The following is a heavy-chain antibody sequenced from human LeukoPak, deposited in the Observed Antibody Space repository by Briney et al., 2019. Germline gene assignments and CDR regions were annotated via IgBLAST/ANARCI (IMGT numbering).Heavy chain of an antibody. Sequence: GASVKVSCKASGYTFTSYGISWVRQAPGQGLEWMGWISAYNGNTNYPQKLQGRVTMTTDTSTSTAYMELRSLRSDDTAVYYCARVNYDYVWGSYRLPDYWGQGTLVTVSS. D-gene: IGHD3-16*02. J-gene: IGHJ4*02. CDR2: ISAYNGNT. CDR1: GYTFTSYG. V-gene: IGHV1-18*01. CDR3: ARVNYDYVWGSYRLPDY.